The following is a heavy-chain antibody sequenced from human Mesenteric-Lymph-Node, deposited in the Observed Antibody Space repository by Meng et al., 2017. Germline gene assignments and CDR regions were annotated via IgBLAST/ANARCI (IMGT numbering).Heavy chain of an antibody. CDR2: ISGSGGST. D-gene: IGHD5-24*01. V-gene: IGHV3-23*01. CDR3: ANQAGMAY. J-gene: IGHJ4*02. Sequence: GESLKISCAASGFTFNNYAMSWVRQAPGKGLEWVSTISGSGGSTYSADSVKGRFTISRDSTKNTLYLQMNRLRAEDTAVYYCANQAGMAYWGQGTLVTVSS. CDR1: GFTFNNYA.